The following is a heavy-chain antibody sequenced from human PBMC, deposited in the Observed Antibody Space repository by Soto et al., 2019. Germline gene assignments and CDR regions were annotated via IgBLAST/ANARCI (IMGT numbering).Heavy chain of an antibody. D-gene: IGHD6-6*01. CDR1: GFTFSSYA. CDR2: ISGSGGST. V-gene: IGHV3-23*01. CDR3: AKDGIAARRLNWFDP. Sequence: AGGSLRLSCAASGFTFSSYAMSWVRQAPGKGLEWVSAISGSGGSTYYADSVKGRFTISRDNSKNTLYLQMNSLRAEDTAVYYCAKDGIAARRLNWFDPWGQGTLVTVSS. J-gene: IGHJ5*02.